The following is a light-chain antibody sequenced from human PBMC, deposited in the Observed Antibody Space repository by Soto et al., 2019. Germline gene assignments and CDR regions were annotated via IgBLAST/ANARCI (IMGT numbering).Light chain of an antibody. V-gene: IGKV1-39*01. CDR1: ERISNY. CDR3: LQSYNTPRT. J-gene: IGKJ1*01. CDR2: SSS. Sequence: DIQLTQSPSSLSASVGDRVTITCRASERISNYLNWYQQKPGTAPKLLIWSSSTLPSGVPSRFSGSGSGTDFTLSISGLQPEDFAVYYCLQSYNTPRTFGQGTKVEVK.